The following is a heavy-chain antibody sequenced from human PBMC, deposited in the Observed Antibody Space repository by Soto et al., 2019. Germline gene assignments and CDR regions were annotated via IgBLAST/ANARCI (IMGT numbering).Heavy chain of an antibody. J-gene: IGHJ6*02. CDR3: ARDRLRSVDPYYHYGMAG. Sequence: PGGSLRLSCAASGFTFSSYGMHWVRQAPGKGLEWVAVIWYDGSNKYYADSVKGRFTISRDNSKNTLYLQMNSLRAEDTAVYYCARDRLRSVDPYYHYGMAGWGQGSTDPVAS. V-gene: IGHV3-33*01. D-gene: IGHD6-6*01. CDR1: GFTFSSYG. CDR2: IWYDGSNK.